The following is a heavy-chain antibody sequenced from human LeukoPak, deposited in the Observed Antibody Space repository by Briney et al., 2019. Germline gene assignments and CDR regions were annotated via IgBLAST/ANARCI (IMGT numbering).Heavy chain of an antibody. J-gene: IGHJ4*02. Sequence: GASVKVSCKVSGYTLTELSMHWVRQAPGKGLEWMGGFDPEDGETIYAQKFQGRVTMTEDTSTDTAYMELSSLRSEDTAVYYCATAPNYNYYDSSGAFDYWGQGTLVTVSS. CDR2: FDPEDGET. CDR3: ATAPNYNYYDSSGAFDY. CDR1: GYTLTELS. V-gene: IGHV1-24*01. D-gene: IGHD3-22*01.